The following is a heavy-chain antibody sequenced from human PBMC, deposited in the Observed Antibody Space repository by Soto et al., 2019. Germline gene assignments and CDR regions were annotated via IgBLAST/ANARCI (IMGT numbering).Heavy chain of an antibody. Sequence: GGSLRLSCAASGFPFSTYAMTWVRQAPGKGLEWVSAISGSGGSTYYADSVKGRFTISRDKSKSTLFLQMNSLRAEDTAVYYCAKNWDTTFTSSSHWGQGTLVTVSS. CDR3: AKNWDTTFTSSSH. D-gene: IGHD1-26*01. CDR2: ISGSGGST. J-gene: IGHJ4*02. V-gene: IGHV3-23*01. CDR1: GFPFSTYA.